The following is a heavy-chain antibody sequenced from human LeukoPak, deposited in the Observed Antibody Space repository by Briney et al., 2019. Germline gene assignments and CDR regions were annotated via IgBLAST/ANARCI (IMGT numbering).Heavy chain of an antibody. CDR2: ISASGDTT. J-gene: IGHJ4*01. D-gene: IGHD3-16*01. Sequence: GGSLRLSYAASGFTFSSYAMSWVRQAPGKGLEWVSPISASGDTTYYADSVKGRFTISRDNSKNTLYLQMNSLRAEDTAVYYCAKVCQSYYFDYWGQGTLVTVSS. CDR1: GFTFSSYA. CDR3: AKVCQSYYFDY. V-gene: IGHV3-23*01.